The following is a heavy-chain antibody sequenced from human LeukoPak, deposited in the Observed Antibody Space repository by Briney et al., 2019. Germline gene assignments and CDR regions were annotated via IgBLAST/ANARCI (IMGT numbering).Heavy chain of an antibody. V-gene: IGHV3-21*01. Sequence: GGSLRLSCAASGFTFSSYSMNWVRQAPGKGLEWVSSISSSSSYIYYADSVKGRFTISRDNAKNSLYLQMNSLRAEDTAVYYCARVLAARRRYYFDYWGQGTLVTVSS. CDR1: GFTFSSYS. CDR3: ARVLAARRRYYFDY. CDR2: ISSSSSYI. J-gene: IGHJ4*02. D-gene: IGHD6-6*01.